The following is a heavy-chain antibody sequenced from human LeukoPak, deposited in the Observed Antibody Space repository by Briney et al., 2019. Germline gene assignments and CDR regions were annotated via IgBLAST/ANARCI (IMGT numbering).Heavy chain of an antibody. Sequence: PGGTLRLSCAASGFTFSSYGMSWVRQAPGKGLEWVSYISSSGSTIYYADSVKGRFTISRDNAKNSLYLQMNSLRAEDTAVYYCASHRDRRYYFDYWGQGTLVTVSS. CDR3: ASHRDRRYYFDY. J-gene: IGHJ4*02. D-gene: IGHD1-14*01. V-gene: IGHV3-48*04. CDR1: GFTFSSYG. CDR2: ISSSGSTI.